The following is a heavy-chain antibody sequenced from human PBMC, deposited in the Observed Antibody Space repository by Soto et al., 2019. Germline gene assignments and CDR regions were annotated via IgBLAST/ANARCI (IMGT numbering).Heavy chain of an antibody. CDR2: IIPILGRA. J-gene: IGHJ4*02. D-gene: IGHD4-4*01. Sequence: QVQLVQSGAEVKKPGSSVKVSCKASGGSVSNYTLSWVRQAPGQGLQWMGRIIPILGRANYAENFQGRLTIIADKSTSTAYMELSSLRSEDPSVYFCAGDSAYSNYAFDFWGQGTLVIVSS. CDR3: AGDSAYSNYAFDF. CDR1: GGSVSNYT. V-gene: IGHV1-69*08.